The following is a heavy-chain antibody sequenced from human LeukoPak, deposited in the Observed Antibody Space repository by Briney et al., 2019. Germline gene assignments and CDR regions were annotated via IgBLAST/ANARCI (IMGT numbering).Heavy chain of an antibody. D-gene: IGHD3-22*01. Sequence: SETLSLTFAVYVGSFSGHFWSWIRQPPGKGLEWIGEINHSGGTNYNPSLKSRVTISVDTSKNQFYLNLSSVTAADTAVYYCARGGDYSGYYYVLDYWGQGTLVTVSS. V-gene: IGHV4-34*01. CDR2: INHSGGT. J-gene: IGHJ4*02. CDR3: ARGGDYSGYYYVLDY. CDR1: VGSFSGHF.